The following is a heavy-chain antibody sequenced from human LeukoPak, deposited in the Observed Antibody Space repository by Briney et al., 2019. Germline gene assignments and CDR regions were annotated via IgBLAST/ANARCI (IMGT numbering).Heavy chain of an antibody. CDR2: MSFDGSNQ. D-gene: IGHD1-7*01. J-gene: IGHJ4*02. Sequence: GGSLRLSCSASGFTFSSYGMHWVRQAPGKGLEWVAFMSFDGSNQYYADSVKGRFTISRDNSKNTQYLQMNSLRAEDTAVYYCAKLLIGGRWNLGIDYWGQGTLVTVSS. V-gene: IGHV3-30*18. CDR1: GFTFSSYG. CDR3: AKLLIGGRWNLGIDY.